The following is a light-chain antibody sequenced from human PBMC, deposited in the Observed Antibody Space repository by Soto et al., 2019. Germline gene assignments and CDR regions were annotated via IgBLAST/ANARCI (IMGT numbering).Light chain of an antibody. V-gene: IGKV1-39*01. CDR1: QSISSY. Sequence: DIQMTQSPSSLSASVGDRVTITCRASQSISSYLNWYQQKPGKAPKLLIYAASSLQSGVPSRFSGSVSGTDFTLTISSLQPEAFATYYCQQSYSTPRAFGQGTKLEIK. CDR3: QQSYSTPRA. J-gene: IGKJ2*01. CDR2: AAS.